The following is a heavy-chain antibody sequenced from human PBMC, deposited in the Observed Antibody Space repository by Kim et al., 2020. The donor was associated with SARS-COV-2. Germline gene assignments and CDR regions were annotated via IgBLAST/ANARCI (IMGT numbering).Heavy chain of an antibody. CDR3: ARHGKGGVHYDALFVH. CDR1: GGSISPYY. CDR2: IYYNGDT. V-gene: IGHV4-59*12. D-gene: IGHD3-22*01. Sequence: SETLSLTCTVSGGSISPYYWSWIRQPPGKGLEWIGEIYYNGDTKYNPSLKSRATISLDTSKNQFSLNLHSVTAADRALYYCARHGKGGVHYDALFVHWGQGTLVTVSS. J-gene: IGHJ4*02.